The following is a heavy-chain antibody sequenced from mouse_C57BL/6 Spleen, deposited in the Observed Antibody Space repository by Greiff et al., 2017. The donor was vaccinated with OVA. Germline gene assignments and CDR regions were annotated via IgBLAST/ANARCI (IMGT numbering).Heavy chain of an antibody. CDR3: TNYYGNYGFAY. D-gene: IGHD2-1*01. J-gene: IGHJ3*01. Sequence: VQLQQSGAELVRPGASVKLSCTASGFNIKDSYMHWVKQRPDQGLEWIGRIDPEDGDTEYAPKFQGKATMTADTSSNTAYLQLSSLTSEDTAVYYCTNYYGNYGFAYWGQGTLVTVSA. CDR1: GFNIKDSY. V-gene: IGHV14-1*01. CDR2: IDPEDGDT.